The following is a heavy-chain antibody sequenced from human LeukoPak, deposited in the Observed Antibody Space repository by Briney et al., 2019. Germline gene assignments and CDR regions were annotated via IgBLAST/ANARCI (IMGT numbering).Heavy chain of an antibody. CDR2: IKSKTAGGTT. D-gene: IGHD6-19*01. Sequence: GGSLRLSCAASGFTFSNAWMSWVRQAPGKGLEWVGRIKSKTAGGTTDYAAPVKGRFTISRDDSKNTLYLQMNSLKTEDTAVYYCITVGVIEVAATWGGYWGQGTLVTVSS. J-gene: IGHJ4*02. CDR3: ITVGVIEVAATWGGY. V-gene: IGHV3-15*01. CDR1: GFTFSNAW.